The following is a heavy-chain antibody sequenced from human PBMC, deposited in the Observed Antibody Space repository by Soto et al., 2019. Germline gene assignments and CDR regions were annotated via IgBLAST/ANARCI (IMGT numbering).Heavy chain of an antibody. D-gene: IGHD1-7*01. V-gene: IGHV1-58*02. J-gene: IGHJ3*02. Sequence: SVKVSCKASGFTFTISAMQWVRQARGQRLEWIGWIVVGSGNTNYAQKFQERVTITRDMSTSTAYMELSSLRSEDTAVYYWAAVWNWALDAFDIWGQGTMVTVSS. CDR3: AAVWNWALDAFDI. CDR2: IVVGSGNT. CDR1: GFTFTISA.